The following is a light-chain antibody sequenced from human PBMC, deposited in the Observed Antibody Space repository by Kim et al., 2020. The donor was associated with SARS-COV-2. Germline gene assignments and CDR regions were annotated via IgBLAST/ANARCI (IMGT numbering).Light chain of an antibody. Sequence: EIVMTQSPATLSVSPGERATLSCRASQSVSSNLAWYQQKPGQAPSLLIYGASTRATGIPARFSGSGSGTEFTLTISSLQSEDFAVYYCQQYKNWPPLTFGGGTKVDIK. CDR2: GAS. CDR3: QQYKNWPPLT. CDR1: QSVSSN. V-gene: IGKV3-15*01. J-gene: IGKJ4*01.